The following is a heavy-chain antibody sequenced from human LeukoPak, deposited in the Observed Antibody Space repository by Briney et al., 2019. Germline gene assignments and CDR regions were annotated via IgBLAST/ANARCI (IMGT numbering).Heavy chain of an antibody. V-gene: IGHV3-30-3*01. CDR1: GFVFRNYA. Sequence: GGSLRLSCAASGFVFRNYAMHWVRRAPGQGLEWVAVISYDGTNKYYADSVKGRFTISRDNSKNTLYLQINSLRTEDTAVYYCAREEYGAHYFDYWGQGTLVTVSS. CDR2: ISYDGTNK. CDR3: AREEYGAHYFDY. J-gene: IGHJ4*02. D-gene: IGHD4-17*01.